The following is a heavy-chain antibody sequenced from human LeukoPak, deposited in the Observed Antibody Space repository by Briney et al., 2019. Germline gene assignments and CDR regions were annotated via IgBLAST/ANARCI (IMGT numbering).Heavy chain of an antibody. CDR1: GFNFSSYE. V-gene: IGHV3-48*03. D-gene: IGHD4-17*01. CDR2: ISSSGSTI. CDR3: ATALLQFYGDYEYFQH. J-gene: IGHJ1*01. Sequence: GGSLRLSCAASGFNFSSYEMNWVRQAPGKGLEWVSYISSSGSTIYYADSVKGRFTISRDNAKNSLYLQMNSLRAEDTAVYYCATALLQFYGDYEYFQHWGQGTLVTVSS.